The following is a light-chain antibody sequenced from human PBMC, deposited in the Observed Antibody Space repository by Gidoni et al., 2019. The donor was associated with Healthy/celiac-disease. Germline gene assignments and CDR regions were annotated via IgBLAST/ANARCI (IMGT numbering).Light chain of an antibody. CDR2: AAS. CDR1: QSTSSY. CDR3: QQSYSTPFT. Sequence: DIQMTQSPSSLSASVGDRVTITCRASQSTSSYLNWYQQKPGKAPKLLIYAASSLQSGVPSRFSGSGSGTDFTLTISSLRPEDFATYYCQQSYSTPFTFGPGTKVDIK. V-gene: IGKV1-39*01. J-gene: IGKJ3*01.